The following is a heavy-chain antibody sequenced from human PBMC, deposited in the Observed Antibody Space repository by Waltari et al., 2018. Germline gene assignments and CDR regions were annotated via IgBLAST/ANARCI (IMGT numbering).Heavy chain of an antibody. D-gene: IGHD2-2*02. CDR1: GFTFSNFG. CDR2: IWFDGSDK. CDR3: AKDAFGNTYLDF. J-gene: IGHJ4*02. V-gene: IGHV3-30*02. Sequence: QVNLVESGGGVVQPGGSLRLSCATSGFTFSNFGMHWVRQAPSKGLEWVALIWFDGSDKFYADSVRGRFTISRDNSARTLYLDMDSLRLDDTAMYYCAKDAFGNTYLDFWGQGTLVTVSS.